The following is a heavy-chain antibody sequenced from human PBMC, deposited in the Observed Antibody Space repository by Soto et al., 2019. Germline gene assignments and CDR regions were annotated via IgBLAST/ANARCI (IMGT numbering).Heavy chain of an antibody. CDR2: INPSGGST. CDR1: GYTFTSYY. J-gene: IGHJ6*02. Sequence: GASVKVSCKASGYTFTSYYMHWVRQAPGQGLEWMGIINPSGGSTSYAQKFQGRVTMTRDTSTSTVYMELSSLRSEDTAVYYCARDARFLEWLLFGYYYYGMDVWGQGTTVTVS. V-gene: IGHV1-46*01. CDR3: ARDARFLEWLLFGYYYYGMDV. D-gene: IGHD3-3*01.